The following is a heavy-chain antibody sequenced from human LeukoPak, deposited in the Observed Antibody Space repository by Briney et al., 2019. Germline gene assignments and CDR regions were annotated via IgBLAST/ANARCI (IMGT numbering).Heavy chain of an antibody. CDR3: ARVGVVVTARWFDP. Sequence: PSETLSLTCTVSGGSVSSGSYYWSWIRQPPGKGLEWIGYIYYSGGTNYNPSLKSRVTISVDTSKNQFSLKLSSVTAADTAVYYCARVGVVVTARWFDPWGQGTLVTVSS. J-gene: IGHJ5*02. D-gene: IGHD2-21*02. CDR1: GGSVSSGSYY. CDR2: IYYSGGT. V-gene: IGHV4-61*01.